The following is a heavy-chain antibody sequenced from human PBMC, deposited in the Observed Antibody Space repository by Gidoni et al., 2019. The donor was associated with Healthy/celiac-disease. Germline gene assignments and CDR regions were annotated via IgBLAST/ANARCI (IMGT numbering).Heavy chain of an antibody. CDR1: GFTFSSYE. CDR3: ARDIRYYYDSSGYYSYLDI. V-gene: IGHV3-48*03. CDR2: ISSSGSTI. D-gene: IGHD3-22*01. J-gene: IGHJ3*02. Sequence: EVQLVESGGGLVPPGGSLRLSRAAPGFTFSSYEMNWVRQAPGKGLEWVSYISSSGSTIYYADSVKGRFTISRDNAKNSLYLQMNSLRAEDTAVYYCARDIRYYYDSSGYYSYLDIWGQGTMVTVSS.